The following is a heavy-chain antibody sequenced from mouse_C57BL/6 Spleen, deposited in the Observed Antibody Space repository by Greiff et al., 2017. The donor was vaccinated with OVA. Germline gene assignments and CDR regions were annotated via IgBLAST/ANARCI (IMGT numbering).Heavy chain of an antibody. J-gene: IGHJ1*03. CDR1: GYTFTSYW. CDR3: ARFTTVVATWYFDV. D-gene: IGHD1-1*01. CDR2: IYPGSGST. Sequence: QVQLQQPGAELVKPGASEKMSCKASGYTFTSYWITWVKQRPGQGLEWIGDIYPGSGSTNYNEKFKSKATLTVDTSSSTAYMQLSSLTSEDSAVYYCARFTTVVATWYFDVWGTGTTVTVSS. V-gene: IGHV1-55*01.